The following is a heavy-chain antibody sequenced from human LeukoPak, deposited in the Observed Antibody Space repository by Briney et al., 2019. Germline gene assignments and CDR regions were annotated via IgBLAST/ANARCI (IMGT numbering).Heavy chain of an antibody. Sequence: GGSLRLSCAASGFTFSSYWMSWVRRAPGEGLEWVAKINQDGTEKAYVDSVRGRFTISRDNAKNSLFLQMNSLRAEDTAVYYCARGPLIAAAGTWWGQGTLVTVSS. CDR2: INQDGTEK. CDR3: ARGPLIAAAGTW. J-gene: IGHJ4*02. CDR1: GFTFSSYW. D-gene: IGHD6-13*01. V-gene: IGHV3-7*03.